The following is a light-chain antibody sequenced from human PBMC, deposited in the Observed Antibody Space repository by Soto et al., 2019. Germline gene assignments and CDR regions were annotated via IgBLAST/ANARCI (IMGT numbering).Light chain of an antibody. CDR3: SSFTGSNYV. CDR1: ISDVGGYNF. V-gene: IGLV2-14*03. J-gene: IGLJ1*01. CDR2: DVS. Sequence: QSVLTQPASVSGSPGQSITISCTGTISDVGGYNFVSWYQQYPGKAPKLMICDVSNRPSGVSNRFSGSKSGNTASLPISGLQAEDEADYYCSSFTGSNYVFGTGTKVPVL.